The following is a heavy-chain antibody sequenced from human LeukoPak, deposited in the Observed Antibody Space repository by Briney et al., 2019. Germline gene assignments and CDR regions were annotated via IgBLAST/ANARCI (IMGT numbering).Heavy chain of an antibody. D-gene: IGHD6-19*01. CDR1: GFTVSTNS. CDR3: AKGLAVANY. V-gene: IGHV3-53*01. J-gene: IGHJ4*02. CDR2: IYSDNT. Sequence: GGSLRLSCTVSGFTVSTNSMSWVRQAPGKGLEWVSFIYSDNTHYSDSVKGRFTISRDNSKNTLYLQMNSLRAEDTAVYYCAKGLAVANYWGQGTLVTVSS.